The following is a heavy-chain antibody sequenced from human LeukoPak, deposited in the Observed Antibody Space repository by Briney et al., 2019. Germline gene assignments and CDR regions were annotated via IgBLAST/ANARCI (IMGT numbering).Heavy chain of an antibody. V-gene: IGHV1-69*05. D-gene: IGHD6-13*01. CDR1: GGTFSSYT. Sequence: SVKVSCKASGGTFSSYTISWVRQAPGQGLEWMGGIIPIFGTANYAQKFQGRVTITTDESTSTAYMGLSSLRSEDTAVYYCARGTGSSFYYYYYMDVWGKGTTVTVSS. CDR3: ARGTGSSFYYYYYMDV. CDR2: IIPIFGTA. J-gene: IGHJ6*03.